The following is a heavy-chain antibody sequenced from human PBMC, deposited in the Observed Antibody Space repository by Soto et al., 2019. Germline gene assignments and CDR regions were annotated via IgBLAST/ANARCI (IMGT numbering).Heavy chain of an antibody. CDR1: GGSISSSSFY. J-gene: IGHJ6*03. D-gene: IGHD3-16*01. Sequence: PSETLSLTCTVSGGSISSSSFYWGWVRQPPGKGLEWIGSVSHRGSTYYNPSLTSRVTISVETSKNHFSLKLNSVTAADTAVYYCVSPYNFYFMDVWGKGTPVTVSS. CDR2: VSHRGST. V-gene: IGHV4-39*02. CDR3: VSPYNFYFMDV.